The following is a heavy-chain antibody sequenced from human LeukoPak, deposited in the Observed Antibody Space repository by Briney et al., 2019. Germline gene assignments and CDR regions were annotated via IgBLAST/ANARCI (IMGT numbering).Heavy chain of an antibody. CDR2: IGSRSSSI. Sequence: GGSLRLSCAASGFTFSSYAMNWVRQAPGKGLEWVSSIGSRSSSIYYADSVKGRFTISRDNAKNSLYLQMDSLGTEDTALYFCAKNTYCRRNTCSYYFDYWGQGALVIVSS. CDR1: GFTFSSYA. CDR3: AKNTYCRRNTCSYYFDY. V-gene: IGHV3-21*04. J-gene: IGHJ4*02. D-gene: IGHD2-2*01.